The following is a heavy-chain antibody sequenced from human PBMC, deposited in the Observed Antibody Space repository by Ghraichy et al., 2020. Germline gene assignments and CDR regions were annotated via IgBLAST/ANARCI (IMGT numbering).Heavy chain of an antibody. CDR1: GFTFGSYS. CDR3: ARASGVVRFFYYDGLDV. J-gene: IGHJ6*02. D-gene: IGHD2-21*01. V-gene: IGHV3-48*02. Sequence: GESLNISCVGSGFTFGSYSLNWVRQSPGKGLEWVAHISSSSRTRSYADSVKGRFTVSRDNAQNSLYLQMSGLRDEDTAVYYCARASGVVRFFYYDGLDVWGQGTTVTVSS. CDR2: ISSSSRTR.